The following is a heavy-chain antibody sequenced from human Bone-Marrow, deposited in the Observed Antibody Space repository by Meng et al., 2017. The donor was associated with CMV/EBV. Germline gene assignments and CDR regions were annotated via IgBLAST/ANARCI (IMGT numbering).Heavy chain of an antibody. J-gene: IGHJ6*02. CDR1: GFTFDKYG. CDR3: ARDNVGSYYTDYYYYYGMDV. Sequence: GESLKISCAASGFTFDKYGMHWVRQAPGKGLEWVANIKQDGSEKYYVDSVKGRFTISRDNAKNSLYLQMNSLRAEDTAVYYCARDNVGSYYTDYYYYYGMDVWGQGTTVTVSS. D-gene: IGHD1-26*01. CDR2: IKQDGSEK. V-gene: IGHV3-7*01.